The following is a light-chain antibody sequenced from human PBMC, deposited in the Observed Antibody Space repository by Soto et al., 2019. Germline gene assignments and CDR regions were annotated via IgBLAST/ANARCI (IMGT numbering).Light chain of an antibody. CDR3: SSYTTSSTRV. V-gene: IGLV2-14*01. Sequence: QSVLTQPASASGSPGQSITISCTGTSSDVGGYKFVSWYQQHPGKAPKLMIYEVSNRPSGVSNRFSGSKSGNTASLTISGLQAEDEADYYCSSYTTSSTRVFGGGTKLTVL. CDR1: SSDVGGYKF. CDR2: EVS. J-gene: IGLJ3*02.